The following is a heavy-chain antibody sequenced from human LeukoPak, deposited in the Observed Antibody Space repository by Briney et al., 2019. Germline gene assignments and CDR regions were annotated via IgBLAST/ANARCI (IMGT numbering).Heavy chain of an antibody. D-gene: IGHD1-7*01. Sequence: ASVKVSCKASGGTFSSYAISWVRQAPGQGLEWMGGIIPIFGTANYAQKFQGRVTITADKSTSTAYMELSSLRSEDTAVYYCARDSGTPVYFDYWGQGTLVTVSS. CDR2: IIPIFGTA. V-gene: IGHV1-69*06. CDR3: ARDSGTPVYFDY. CDR1: GGTFSSYA. J-gene: IGHJ4*02.